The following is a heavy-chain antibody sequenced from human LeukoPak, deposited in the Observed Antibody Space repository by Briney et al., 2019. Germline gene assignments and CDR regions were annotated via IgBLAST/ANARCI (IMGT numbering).Heavy chain of an antibody. V-gene: IGHV4-59*01. J-gene: IGHJ4*02. Sequence: SETLSLTCTVSGGSISSYYWSWIRQPPGKGLEWIGYIYYSGSTNYNPSLKSRVTISVDTSKNQFSLKLSSVTAADTAVYYCARAIGDSGYDYGYWGQGTLVTVSS. CDR2: IYYSGST. CDR3: ARAIGDSGYDYGY. D-gene: IGHD5-12*01. CDR1: GGSISSYY.